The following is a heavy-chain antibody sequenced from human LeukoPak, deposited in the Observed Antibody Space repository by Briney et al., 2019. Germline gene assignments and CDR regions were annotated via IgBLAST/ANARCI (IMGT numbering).Heavy chain of an antibody. Sequence: SETLSLTCAVYGGSYNDDYWSWIRQPPGRGLEWIGDISHSGRTNYNPSLKSRVIISVDTYKNQFSLKLTSVTAADSAMYYCAKLFGSGTSAWGFDLWGRGTLVTVSS. D-gene: IGHD3-10*01. J-gene: IGHJ2*01. CDR3: AKLFGSGTSAWGFDL. CDR2: ISHSGRT. V-gene: IGHV4-34*01. CDR1: GGSYNDDY.